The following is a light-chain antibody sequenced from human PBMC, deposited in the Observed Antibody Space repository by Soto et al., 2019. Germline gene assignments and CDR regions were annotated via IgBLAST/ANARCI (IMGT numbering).Light chain of an antibody. Sequence: DIQMTQSPSSLSASVGDRVTITCRASQTISGYLNWYQQKPGKAPELLIYAASNRAAGIPARFSGSGSGTDFTLAISSLEPEDFAVYYCQKRSYWPPITFGQGTRLE. CDR3: QKRSYWPPIT. J-gene: IGKJ5*01. CDR2: AAS. CDR1: QTISGY. V-gene: IGKV1-39*01.